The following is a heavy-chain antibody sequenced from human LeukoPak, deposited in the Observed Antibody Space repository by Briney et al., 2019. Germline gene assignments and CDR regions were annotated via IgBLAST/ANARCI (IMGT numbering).Heavy chain of an antibody. V-gene: IGHV1-69*02. CDR3: ASGAYYYDSSGSSGY. CDR2: IIPILGIA. CDR1: GGTFSSYT. J-gene: IGHJ4*02. Sequence: ASVKVSCKASGGTFSSYTISWVRQAPGQGLEWMGRIIPILGIANYAQKFQGRVTITADKSTSIAYMELSSLRSEDTAVYYCASGAYYYDSSGSSGYWGQGTLVTVSS. D-gene: IGHD3-22*01.